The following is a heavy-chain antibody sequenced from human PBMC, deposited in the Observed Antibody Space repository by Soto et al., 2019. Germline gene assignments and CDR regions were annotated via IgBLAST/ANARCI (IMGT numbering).Heavy chain of an antibody. V-gene: IGHV3-30-3*01. CDR1: GFTFSSYA. J-gene: IGHJ5*02. CDR3: ARDSRLVVEFDP. Sequence: QVQLVESGGGVVQPGRSLRLSCAASGFTFSSYAMHWVRQAPGKGLEWVAVISYDGSNKYYADSVKGRFTISRDNSKNPLYLQMNSLRAEDTAVYYCARDSRLVVEFDPWGQGTLVTVSS. CDR2: ISYDGSNK. D-gene: IGHD3-22*01.